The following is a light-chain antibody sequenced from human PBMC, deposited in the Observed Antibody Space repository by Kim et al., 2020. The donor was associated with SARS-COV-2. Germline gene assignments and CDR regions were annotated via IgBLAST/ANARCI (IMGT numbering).Light chain of an antibody. CDR1: DIGGHS. V-gene: IGLV3-21*01. J-gene: IGLJ1*01. Sequence: APGQTARSTCGGNDIGGHSVHWYQQKPGQAPVLVIYDDSDRPSGIPERFSGSKAATTATLTISRVEAGDEADYYCQVWDTDTDDYVFGAGTKVTVL. CDR2: DDS. CDR3: QVWDTDTDDYV.